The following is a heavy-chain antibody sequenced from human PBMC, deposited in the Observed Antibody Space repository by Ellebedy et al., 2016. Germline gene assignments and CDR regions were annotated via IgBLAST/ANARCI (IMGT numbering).Heavy chain of an antibody. Sequence: GSLRLSXTVSGGSISSSSYYWGWIRQPPGKGLEWIGSIYYSGSTYYNPSLKSRVTISVDTSKNQFSLKLRSVTAADTAVYYCARGDDYDILTGSNWGQGTLVTVSS. J-gene: IGHJ4*02. CDR1: GGSISSSSYY. CDR3: ARGDDYDILTGSN. CDR2: IYYSGST. V-gene: IGHV4-39*07. D-gene: IGHD3-9*01.